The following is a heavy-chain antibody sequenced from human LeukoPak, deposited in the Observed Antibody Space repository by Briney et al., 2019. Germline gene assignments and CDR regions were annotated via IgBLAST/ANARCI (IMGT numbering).Heavy chain of an antibody. CDR3: ARLASSSWPLYYYGMDV. D-gene: IGHD6-13*01. CDR2: MNPNNGNT. V-gene: IGHV1-8*01. Sequence: GASVKVSCKASGYTLTSYDIDWVRQATGQGLEWMGWMNPNNGNTGYAQKFQGRVTMTRSTSISTAYMELSSLRSEDTAVYYCARLASSSWPLYYYGMDVWGQGTTVTVSS. J-gene: IGHJ6*02. CDR1: GYTLTSYD.